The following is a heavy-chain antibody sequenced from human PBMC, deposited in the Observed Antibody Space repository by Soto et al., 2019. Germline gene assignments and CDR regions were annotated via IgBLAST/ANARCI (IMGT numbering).Heavy chain of an antibody. V-gene: IGHV4-4*07. CDR3: ASVAFSYFGMDV. J-gene: IGHJ6*02. Sequence: PSETLSLTCSVPGGAISSYYWSWVRQPAGKGLEWIGRVFSSGSTNYNASLKSRVTMSIDTSKNEVSLTLRSVTAADTAVYYCASVAFSYFGMDVWGQGTKVTVYS. CDR1: GGAISSYY. CDR2: VFSSGST. D-gene: IGHD3-3*02.